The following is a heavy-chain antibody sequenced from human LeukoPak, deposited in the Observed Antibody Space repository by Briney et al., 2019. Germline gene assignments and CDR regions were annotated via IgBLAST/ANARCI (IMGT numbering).Heavy chain of an antibody. CDR1: GGSISSYY. Sequence: SETLSLTCTVSGGSISSYYWSWIRQPPGKGLEGIGYIYTSGSTNYNPSLKSRVTISVDTSKNQFSLKLSSVTAADTAVYYCARLGPMVRGPDNWFDPWGQGTLVTVSS. CDR3: ARLGPMVRGPDNWFDP. D-gene: IGHD3-10*01. V-gene: IGHV4-4*09. J-gene: IGHJ5*02. CDR2: IYTSGST.